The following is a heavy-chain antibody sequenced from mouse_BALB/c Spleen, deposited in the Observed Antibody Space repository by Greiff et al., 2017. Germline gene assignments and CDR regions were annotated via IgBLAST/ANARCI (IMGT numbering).Heavy chain of an antibody. Sequence: QVQLKESGPGLVQPSQSLSITCTVSGFSLTSYGVHWVRQSPGKGLEWLGVIWSGGSTDYNAAFISRLSISKDNSKSQVFFKMNSLQANDTAIYYCARGNWDGRYFDVWGAGTTVTVSS. V-gene: IGHV2-2*02. CDR1: GFSLTSYG. CDR2: IWSGGST. J-gene: IGHJ1*01. CDR3: ARGNWDGRYFDV. D-gene: IGHD4-1*01.